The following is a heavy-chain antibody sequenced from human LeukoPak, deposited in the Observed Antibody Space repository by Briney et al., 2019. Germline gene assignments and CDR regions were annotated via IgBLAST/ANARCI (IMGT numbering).Heavy chain of an antibody. J-gene: IGHJ4*02. CDR1: GGSISSSSYY. Sequence: PSETLSLTCTVSGGSISSSSYYWGWIRQPPGKGLEWIGSIYYSGSTYYNPSLKSRVTISVDTSKNQFSLKLSSVTAADTAVYYRARQGGKRPDYWGQGTLVTVSS. CDR2: IYYSGST. D-gene: IGHD3-16*01. CDR3: ARQGGKRPDY. V-gene: IGHV4-39*01.